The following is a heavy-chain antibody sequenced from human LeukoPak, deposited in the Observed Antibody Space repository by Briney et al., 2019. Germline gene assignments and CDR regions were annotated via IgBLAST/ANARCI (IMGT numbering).Heavy chain of an antibody. V-gene: IGHV1-8*01. Sequence: ASVKVSCKASGYTFTSYDINWVRQATGQGLEWMGWMNPNSGNTGYAQKFQGRVTMTRNTSISTAYMELSSLRAEDTAVYYCARDYYGSAGYPDYWGQGTLVTVSS. CDR1: GYTFTSYD. CDR2: MNPNSGNT. D-gene: IGHD3-10*01. J-gene: IGHJ4*02. CDR3: ARDYYGSAGYPDY.